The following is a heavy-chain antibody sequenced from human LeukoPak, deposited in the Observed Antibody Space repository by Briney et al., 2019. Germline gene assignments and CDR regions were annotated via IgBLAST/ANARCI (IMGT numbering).Heavy chain of an antibody. CDR3: ARVAYNYDGRCDY. CDR2: VYHSGTT. Sequence: SETLSLTCTVSGYSISSGYYWGWIRQPPGRGLEWIGSVYHSGTTHYNPSLKSRVIISVDTSKNQFSLKLSSVTAADTAVYYCARVAYNYDGRCDYWGQGTLVTVSS. CDR1: GYSISSGYY. V-gene: IGHV4-38-2*02. J-gene: IGHJ4*02. D-gene: IGHD5-18*01.